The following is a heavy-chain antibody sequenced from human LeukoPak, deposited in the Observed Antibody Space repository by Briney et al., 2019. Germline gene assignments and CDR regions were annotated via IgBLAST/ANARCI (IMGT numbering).Heavy chain of an antibody. J-gene: IGHJ4*02. CDR2: IIPIFGTA. D-gene: IGHD2-15*01. CDR1: GGTFSSYA. V-gene: IGHV1-69*05. CDR3: ARSRYCSGGNCYSDY. Sequence: SVKVSCKASGGTFSSYAISWVRQAPGQGLEWVGGIIPIFGTANYAQKFQGRVTITTDESTSTAYMELSSLRSEDTAVYYCARSRYCSGGNCYSDYWGQGTLVTVSS.